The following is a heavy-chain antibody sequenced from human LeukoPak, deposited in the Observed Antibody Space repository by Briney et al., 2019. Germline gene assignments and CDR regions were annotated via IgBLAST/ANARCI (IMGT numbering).Heavy chain of an antibody. J-gene: IGHJ4*02. D-gene: IGHD1-26*01. V-gene: IGHV5-51*01. Sequence: GESLKISCKGSGYRFTSYWIGWARQMPGKGLEWMGIIYPGDSDTRYSPSFQGQVTISADKSISTAYLQWSSLQASDTAMYYCARIVRATRFDCWGQGTLVTVSS. CDR2: IYPGDSDT. CDR1: GYRFTSYW. CDR3: ARIVRATRFDC.